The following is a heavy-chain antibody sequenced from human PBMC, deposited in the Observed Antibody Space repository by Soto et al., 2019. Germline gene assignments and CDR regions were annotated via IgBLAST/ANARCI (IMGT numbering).Heavy chain of an antibody. CDR3: ASRGYSGYDIDY. Sequence: EASVKVSCKASGGTFSSYAISWVRQAPGQGLEWMGGIIPIFGTANYAQKFQGRVTITADESTSTAYMELSSLRSEDTAVYYCASRGYSGYDIDYWGQGTLVTVSS. CDR2: IIPIFGTA. CDR1: GGTFSSYA. V-gene: IGHV1-69*13. J-gene: IGHJ4*02. D-gene: IGHD5-12*01.